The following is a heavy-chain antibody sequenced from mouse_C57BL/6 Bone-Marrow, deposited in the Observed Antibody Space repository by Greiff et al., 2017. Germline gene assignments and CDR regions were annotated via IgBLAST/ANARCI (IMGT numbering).Heavy chain of an antibody. CDR3: ARGDHGGYFDV. V-gene: IGHV5-17*01. J-gene: IGHJ1*03. Sequence: EVMLVESGGGLVKPGGSLKLSCAASGFTFSDYGMHWVRQAPEKGLEWVAYISSGSSTIYYADTVKGRFTISRDNAKNTLFLQMTSLRSEDTAMYYCARGDHGGYFDVWGTGTTVTVSS. CDR2: ISSGSSTI. CDR1: GFTFSDYG.